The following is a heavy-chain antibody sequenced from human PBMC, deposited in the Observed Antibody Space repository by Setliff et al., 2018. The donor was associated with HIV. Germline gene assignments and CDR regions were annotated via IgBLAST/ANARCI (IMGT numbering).Heavy chain of an antibody. CDR2: IYYGGLT. J-gene: IGHJ5*02. V-gene: IGHV4-59*11. Sequence: LSLTCTVSGDSINSHYWTWIRQPPGKGLEWIGYIYYGGLTSYNPSLKSRVTIAVDTSKNQFSLKLRSVTAADTAVYYCARERLTFGEFANWFDPWGQGTLVTVSS. D-gene: IGHD3-10*01. CDR1: GDSINSHY. CDR3: ARERLTFGEFANWFDP.